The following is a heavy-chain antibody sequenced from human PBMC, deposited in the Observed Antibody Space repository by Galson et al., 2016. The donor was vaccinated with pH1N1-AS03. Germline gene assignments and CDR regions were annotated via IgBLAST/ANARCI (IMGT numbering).Heavy chain of an antibody. Sequence: SETLSLTCAVYVGSFSGYYWSWIRQPPGQGLEWIGEINHSGNTNYNPSLKSRVTISVDTSKNQFSLKLTSVTAADTAVYYCARAYGYGDYGIDYWGQGTLVTVSS. CDR3: ARAYGYGDYGIDY. CDR1: VGSFSGYY. D-gene: IGHD4-17*01. CDR2: INHSGNT. V-gene: IGHV4-34*01. J-gene: IGHJ4*02.